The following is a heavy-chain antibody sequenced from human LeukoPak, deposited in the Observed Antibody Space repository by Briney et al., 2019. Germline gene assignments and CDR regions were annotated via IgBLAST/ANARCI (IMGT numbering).Heavy chain of an antibody. J-gene: IGHJ4*02. CDR2: IYYSGST. CDR3: AREKSHYRGQDFDY. Sequence: SETLFLTCSVSGGSISVSDNFWGWIRQPPGKGLEWIGTIYYSGSTYYNPSLKSRVTISVDTSNNHFSLKLSSVTAADTAVYYCAREKSHYRGQDFDYWGQGTLVTVSS. D-gene: IGHD4-11*01. V-gene: IGHV4-39*07. CDR1: GGSISVSDNF.